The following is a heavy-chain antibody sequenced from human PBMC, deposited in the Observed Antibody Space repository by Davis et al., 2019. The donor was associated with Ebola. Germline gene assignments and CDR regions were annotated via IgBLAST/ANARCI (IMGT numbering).Heavy chain of an antibody. CDR3: ARGRGYGSGSYYNR. Sequence: SETLSLTCTVSGGSISSSSYYWSWIRQPPGKGLEWIGEINHIGSTKYNPSLKSRVTISVDTSKNQFSLKLSSVTAADTAVYYCARGRGYGSGSYYNRWGQGTLVTVSS. D-gene: IGHD3-10*01. CDR1: GGSISSSSYY. J-gene: IGHJ4*02. CDR2: INHIGST. V-gene: IGHV4-39*07.